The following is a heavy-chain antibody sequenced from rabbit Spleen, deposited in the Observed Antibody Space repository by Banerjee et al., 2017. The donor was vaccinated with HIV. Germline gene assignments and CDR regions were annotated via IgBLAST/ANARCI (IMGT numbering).Heavy chain of an antibody. Sequence: QLKESGGGLVQPGGSLKLSCKASGFTLSSYYMNWVRQAPGKGLEWIGYIDPVFGNTYYARWVNGRFTISSDNAQNTVDLQMNSLTAADTATYFCARHAGYAGYGYSTLALWGPGTLVTVS. CDR3: ARHAGYAGYGYSTLAL. CDR2: IDPVFGNT. V-gene: IGHV1S7*01. D-gene: IGHD8-1*01. J-gene: IGHJ4*01. CDR1: GFTLSSYY.